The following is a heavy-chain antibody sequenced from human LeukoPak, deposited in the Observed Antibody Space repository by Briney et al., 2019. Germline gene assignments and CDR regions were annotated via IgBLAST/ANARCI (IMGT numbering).Heavy chain of an antibody. CDR3: AREDGYCSGGNCYSYFDS. CDR1: GFTFSHFW. J-gene: IGHJ4*02. V-gene: IGHV3-7*01. Sequence: GSLRLSCAASGFTFSHFWMSWVRRAPGKGLEWVAYIKKTGSETYYVDSVKGRFTITRDNTRNSLFLQMYSLRAEDTAVYFCAREDGYCSGGNCYSYFDSWGQGTLVTVSS. CDR2: IKKTGSET. D-gene: IGHD2-15*01.